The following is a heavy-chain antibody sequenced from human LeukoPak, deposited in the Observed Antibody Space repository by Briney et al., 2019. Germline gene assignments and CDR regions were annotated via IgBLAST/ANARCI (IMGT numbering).Heavy chain of an antibody. J-gene: IGHJ4*02. Sequence: GGSLRLSCAASGFTFSSHAMSWVRQAPGKGLEWVSAIGDNVVSTYYAESVKGRFTISRDNSKNTLYLQMNSLRAEDTATYYCARDSPLLTVWGQGTLVTVSS. CDR3: ARDSPLLTV. V-gene: IGHV3-23*01. D-gene: IGHD3-9*01. CDR1: GFTFSSHA. CDR2: IGDNVVST.